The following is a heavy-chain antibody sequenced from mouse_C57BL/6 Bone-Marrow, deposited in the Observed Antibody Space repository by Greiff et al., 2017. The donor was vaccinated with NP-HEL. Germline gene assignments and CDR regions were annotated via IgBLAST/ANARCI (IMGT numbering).Heavy chain of an antibody. V-gene: IGHV5-4*01. Sequence: EVKLVESGGGLVKPGGSLKLSCAASGFTFSSYAMSWVRQTPEKRLEWVATISDGGSYTYYPDTVTGRFTISRDKAKNNQQLQMSQLKAEDTAMYYWARDNYGSSYDYWGQGTTLTVSS. D-gene: IGHD1-1*01. CDR2: ISDGGSYT. CDR3: ARDNYGSSYDY. CDR1: GFTFSSYA. J-gene: IGHJ2*01.